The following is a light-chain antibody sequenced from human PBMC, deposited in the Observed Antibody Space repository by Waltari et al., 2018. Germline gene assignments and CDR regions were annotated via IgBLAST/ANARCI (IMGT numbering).Light chain of an antibody. V-gene: IGLV2-14*03. CDR1: SSDLGGYNY. Sequence: QSALTQPASVSGSPGQSLTLPCTGTSSDLGGYNYVTWYQQHPGKAPKLMIYDVTRWPSGVSNRFSGSKSGNTASLTISGLQAEDEADYYCTSYTSTNTVIFGGGTKVTVL. CDR3: TSYTSTNTVI. J-gene: IGLJ2*01. CDR2: DVT.